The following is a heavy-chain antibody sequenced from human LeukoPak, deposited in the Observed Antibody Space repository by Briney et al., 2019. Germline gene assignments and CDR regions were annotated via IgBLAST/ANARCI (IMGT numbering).Heavy chain of an antibody. J-gene: IGHJ4*02. CDR2: IKTKPNAYAT. Sequence: GGSLRLSCAASGFTFSGSAIHWVRQASGKGLEWVGRIKTKPNAYATVYAVSVRGRFTISRDDSKNTAYLQMNSLRTEDTAVYYCTRLAVGDTSGYPYDYWGQGTLVTVSS. D-gene: IGHD3-22*01. CDR1: GFTFSGSA. V-gene: IGHV3-73*01. CDR3: TRLAVGDTSGYPYDY.